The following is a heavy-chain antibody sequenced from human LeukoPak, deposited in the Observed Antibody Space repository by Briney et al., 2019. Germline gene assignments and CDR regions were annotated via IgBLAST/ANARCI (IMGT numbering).Heavy chain of an antibody. CDR1: GGSISRYY. CDR2: IYTSGST. Sequence: SETLSLTCTVSGGSISRYYWSWIRQPAGKGLEWIGRIYTSGSTNYNPSLKSRVTMSVDTSKNQFSLKLSSVTAADTAVYYCARDRATNYYYGMDVWGQGTTVTVSS. CDR3: ARDRATNYYYGMDV. V-gene: IGHV4-4*07. D-gene: IGHD5-24*01. J-gene: IGHJ6*02.